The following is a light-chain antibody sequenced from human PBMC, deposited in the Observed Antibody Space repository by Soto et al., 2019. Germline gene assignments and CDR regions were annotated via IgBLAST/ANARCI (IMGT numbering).Light chain of an antibody. CDR3: TSYAGSNNVL. V-gene: IGLV2-8*01. CDR1: SRDVGGYDF. CDR2: EVS. Sequence: QSALTQPPSASGSPGQSGTISCTGTSRDVGGYDFVSWYQQHPGKAPKLMIYEVSKRRSGVPDRFSGSKSGNTASLTVSGLQAEDEGEYYCTSYAGSNNVLFGGGTKLTVL. J-gene: IGLJ2*01.